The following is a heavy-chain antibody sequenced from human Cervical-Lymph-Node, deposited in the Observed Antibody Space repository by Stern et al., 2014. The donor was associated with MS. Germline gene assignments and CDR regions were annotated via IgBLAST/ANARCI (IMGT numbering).Heavy chain of an antibody. CDR3: AKGRTVAGKGVGAFDF. CDR1: GFTFSNFG. Sequence: QEQLVESGGGVVQPGRSLRLSCAASGFTFSNFGMHWVRQAPGKGLEWVAVISYDGSNEYYADSVKGRFTISRDNSKNTLYLQMNSLKTEDTAVYYCAKGRTVAGKGVGAFDFWGQGTMVTVSS. J-gene: IGHJ3*01. D-gene: IGHD6-19*01. V-gene: IGHV3-30*18. CDR2: ISYDGSNE.